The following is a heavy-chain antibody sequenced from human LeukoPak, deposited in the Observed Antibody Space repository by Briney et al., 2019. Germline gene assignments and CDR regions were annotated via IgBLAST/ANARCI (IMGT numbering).Heavy chain of an antibody. CDR1: GYTFTGYY. Sequence: ASVKVSCKASGYTFTGYYMHWVRQAPGQGLEWMGWINPNSGGTNYAQKFQGRVTMTRDTSISTAYMELSRLRSDDTAVYYCAREPVLDTAMKAEIDYWGQGTLVTVSS. D-gene: IGHD5-18*01. CDR2: INPNSGGT. J-gene: IGHJ4*02. CDR3: AREPVLDTAMKAEIDY. V-gene: IGHV1-2*02.